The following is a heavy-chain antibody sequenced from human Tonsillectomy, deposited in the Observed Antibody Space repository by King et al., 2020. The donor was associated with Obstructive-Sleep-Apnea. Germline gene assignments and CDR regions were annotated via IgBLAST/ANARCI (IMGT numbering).Heavy chain of an antibody. V-gene: IGHV1-8*01. CDR1: GYTFSSYD. J-gene: IGHJ4*02. CDR3: ARGKVPLTGDYPIDY. D-gene: IGHD3-9*01. Sequence: VQLVESGAEVKKPGASVKVSCKASGYTFSSYDINWVRQATGQGLEWMGWMNPNSGNIYYAQRFQGRLTMTRNTSISTAYMELSSLRSDDTAVYYCARGKVPLTGDYPIDYWGQGTLVTVSS. CDR2: MNPNSGNI.